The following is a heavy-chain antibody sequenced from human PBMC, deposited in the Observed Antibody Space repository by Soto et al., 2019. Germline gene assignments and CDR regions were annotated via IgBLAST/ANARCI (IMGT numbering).Heavy chain of an antibody. V-gene: IGHV3-23*01. CDR2: ISGSSGST. Sequence: GGSLRLSCAACGFTFSRYAMSWARQAPRKRLEWVSAISGSSGSTYYADSVKGRFTISRDNSKNTLYLQMNSLRAEDTAVYYCAKVAATAGPIDDYWGQGTRVTVSS. CDR3: AKVAATAGPIDDY. CDR1: GFTFSRYA. J-gene: IGHJ4*02. D-gene: IGHD2-15*01.